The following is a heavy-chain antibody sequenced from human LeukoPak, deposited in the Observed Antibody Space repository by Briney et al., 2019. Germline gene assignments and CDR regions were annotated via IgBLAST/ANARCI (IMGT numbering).Heavy chain of an antibody. CDR2: IYHSEST. D-gene: IGHD2-2*01. J-gene: IGHJ4*02. CDR1: GGSISSGGYS. CDR3: ARGPMEDIVVVPAAPPPFDY. V-gene: IGHV4-30-2*01. Sequence: PSETLSLTCAVSGGSISSGGYSWSWIRQPPGKGLEWIGYIYHSESTYYNPSLKSRVTISVDRSKNQFSLKLSSVTAADTAVYYCARGPMEDIVVVPAAPPPFDYWGQGTLVTVSS.